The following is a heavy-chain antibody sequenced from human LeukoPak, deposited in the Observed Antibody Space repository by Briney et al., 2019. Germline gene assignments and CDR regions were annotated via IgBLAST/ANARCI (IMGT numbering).Heavy chain of an antibody. Sequence: SETLSLTCTVSGGSISSYYWSWIRQPPGKGLEWIGYIYYSGSTNYNPSLKSRVTISVDTSKNQFSLKLSSVTAADTAVYYCARVMGDDILTGLFIDYRGQGTLVTVSS. V-gene: IGHV4-59*01. CDR2: IYYSGST. CDR1: GGSISSYY. J-gene: IGHJ4*02. D-gene: IGHD3-9*01. CDR3: ARVMGDDILTGLFIDY.